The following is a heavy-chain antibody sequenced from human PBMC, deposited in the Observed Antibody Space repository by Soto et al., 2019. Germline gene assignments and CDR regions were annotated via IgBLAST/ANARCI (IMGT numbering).Heavy chain of an antibody. Sequence: QITLKESGPTLVKPTQTLTLTCTFSGFSLTTSGVGVGWIRQPPGKALEWLALIYWDDDKRSSPSLKSMLTLTQDTSHNQLVRTMPNLDPADTASYGCGHRTTTVTWSFDPWGQGTLGTVPS. CDR3: GHRTTTVTWSFDP. V-gene: IGHV2-5*02. CDR2: IYWDDDK. CDR1: GFSLTTSGVG. D-gene: IGHD4-17*01. J-gene: IGHJ5*02.